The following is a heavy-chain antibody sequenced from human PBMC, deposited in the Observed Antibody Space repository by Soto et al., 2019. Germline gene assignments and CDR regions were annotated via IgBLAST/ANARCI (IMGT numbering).Heavy chain of an antibody. J-gene: IGHJ3*02. CDR1: GFTFSSYS. Sequence: GGSLRLSCAASGFTFSSYSMNWVRQAPGKGLEWVSSISSSSSYIYYADSVKGRFTISRDNAKNSLYLQMNSLRAEDTAVYYCAREGGATAAFDIWGQGTMVTVSS. D-gene: IGHD1-26*01. V-gene: IGHV3-21*01. CDR3: AREGGATAAFDI. CDR2: ISSSSSYI.